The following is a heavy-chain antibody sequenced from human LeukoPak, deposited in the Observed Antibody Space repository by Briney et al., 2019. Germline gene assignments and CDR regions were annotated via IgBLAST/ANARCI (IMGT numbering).Heavy chain of an antibody. Sequence: GGSLRLSCAASGFTFSTYAVTWVRQAPGKGLEWVPSITGSGGSTYYADSVKGRFTISRDNSENTVFLQMDSLRAEDTAVYYCARCRPDSSGSADYWGQGTLVTVSP. D-gene: IGHD6-19*01. CDR2: ITGSGGST. V-gene: IGHV3-23*01. CDR3: ARCRPDSSGSADY. CDR1: GFTFSTYA. J-gene: IGHJ4*02.